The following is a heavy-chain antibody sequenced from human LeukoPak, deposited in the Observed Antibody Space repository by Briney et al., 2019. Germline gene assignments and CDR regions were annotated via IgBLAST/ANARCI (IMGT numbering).Heavy chain of an antibody. CDR2: IYTSGST. D-gene: IGHD5-24*01. V-gene: IGHV4-61*02. CDR1: GGSISSGSYY. J-gene: IGHJ5*02. CDR3: ARDSGDGYIRGPNNWFDP. Sequence: SETLSLTCTVSGGSISSGSYYWSWIRQPAGKGLAWIGRIYTSGSTNYNPSLKSRVTISVDTYKNQFSLKLSSVTAADTAVYYCARDSGDGYIRGPNNWFDPWGQGTLVTVSS.